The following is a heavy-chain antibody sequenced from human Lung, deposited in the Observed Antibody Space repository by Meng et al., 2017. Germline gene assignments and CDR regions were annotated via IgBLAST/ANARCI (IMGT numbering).Heavy chain of an antibody. D-gene: IGHD6-13*01. CDR2: IDPKSGDT. CDR1: GYNFPDYW. CDR3: VRDEDISSAGKLFGDY. Sequence: QWVQSGAEVKKPGASVKVSCKPSGYNFPDYWLHWVRRAPGQGLEWMGRIDPKSGDTHYAQRFQGRVTMTGDTSISTAYMELSGLRSDDTAMYYCVRDEDISSAGKLFGDYWGQGTLVTVSS. J-gene: IGHJ4*02. V-gene: IGHV1-2*06.